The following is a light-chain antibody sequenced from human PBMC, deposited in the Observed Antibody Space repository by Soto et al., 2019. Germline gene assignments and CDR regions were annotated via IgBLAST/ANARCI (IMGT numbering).Light chain of an antibody. CDR2: GNS. Sequence: QSVLTQPPSVSGAPGQRVTISCTGSSSNIGAGYDVHWYQQLPGTAPKLLIYGNSNRPSGVPDRFSGSKSGTSASLAITGHQAEDEADYYCQSYDSSLSGPYVVFGGGTQLTVL. CDR3: QSYDSSLSGPYVV. J-gene: IGLJ2*01. CDR1: SSNIGAGYD. V-gene: IGLV1-40*01.